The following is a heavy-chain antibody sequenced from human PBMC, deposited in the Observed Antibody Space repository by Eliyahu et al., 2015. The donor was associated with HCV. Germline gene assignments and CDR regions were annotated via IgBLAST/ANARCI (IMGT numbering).Heavy chain of an antibody. V-gene: IGHV4-59*01. CDR2: IHYSGST. CDR3: ASGGGGIAVTGTGGWFDP. CDR1: XXSIXTYX. J-gene: IGHJ5*02. Sequence: QVQLQESGPGLVKPSETLSLTCTVSXXSIXTYXWSWIRQPPGKGLEWIGYIHYSGSTNYNPSLKSRVTISIDTSKNQFSLNLTSVTAADTAMYYCASGGGGIAVTGTGGWFDPWGQGTLVTVSS. D-gene: IGHD6-19*01.